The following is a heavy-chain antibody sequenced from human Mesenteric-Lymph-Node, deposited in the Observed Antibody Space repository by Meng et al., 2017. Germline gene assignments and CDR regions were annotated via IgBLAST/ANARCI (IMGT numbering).Heavy chain of an antibody. V-gene: IGHV4-4*02. Sequence: HGQLHAARPGLVKPSETLSLPCAVSGGAISSSSWWRWVLRPPGMGLEWIVEIYHSGSTNYNPSLKSRVTISVDKSKNQFSLKLSSVTAADTAVYYCARLGATYGDADYWGQGTLVTVSS. CDR2: IYHSGST. CDR3: ARLGATYGDADY. CDR1: GGAISSSSW. J-gene: IGHJ4*02. D-gene: IGHD1-26*01.